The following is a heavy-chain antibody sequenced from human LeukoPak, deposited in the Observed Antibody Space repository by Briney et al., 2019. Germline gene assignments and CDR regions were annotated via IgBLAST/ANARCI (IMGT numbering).Heavy chain of an antibody. D-gene: IGHD2-15*01. V-gene: IGHV3-74*01. CDR2: ISTDGAIT. J-gene: IGHJ3*02. CDR1: GFTFTSVW. Sequence: GGSLRLSCAASGFTFTSVWMHWFRQVPGRGLVWISRISTDGAITGYADSVKGRFTISRDNAKNTLYLQMNSLRAEDTAVYYCARGLGYCSGGSCPRRAFDIWGQGTVVTVSS. CDR3: ARGLGYCSGGSCPRRAFDI.